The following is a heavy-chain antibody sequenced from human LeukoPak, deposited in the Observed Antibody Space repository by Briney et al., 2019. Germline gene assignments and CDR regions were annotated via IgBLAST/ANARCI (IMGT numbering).Heavy chain of an antibody. D-gene: IGHD3-16*01. CDR1: GDSISSGTYY. CDR3: ARGDYDYLSGTYSFDL. Sequence: SETLSLTCTVSGDSISSGTYYWTWIRQPAGEGLEWIGRMAVNGRTNYNPSLKSRLTMSVNTSQNQFSLRLTSVTAADTAFYYCARGDYDYLSGTYSFDLWGQGIRVTVPS. J-gene: IGHJ5*02. CDR2: MAVNGRT. V-gene: IGHV4-61*02.